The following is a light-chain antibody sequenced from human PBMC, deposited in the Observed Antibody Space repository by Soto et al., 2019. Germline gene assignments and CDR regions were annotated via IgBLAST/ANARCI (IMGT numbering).Light chain of an antibody. V-gene: IGLV1-36*01. J-gene: IGLJ1*01. CDR3: AAWDDRLNAYV. CDR1: SSNIGNNA. Sequence: QSVLTQPPSVSEAPRQRVTISCSGSSSNIGNNAVNWYQQLPGQAPKIVIYYDDLLTSGVSDRFSGSKSGISASLAISDLQSDDEADYYCAAWDDRLNAYVFGPGTKLTVL. CDR2: YDD.